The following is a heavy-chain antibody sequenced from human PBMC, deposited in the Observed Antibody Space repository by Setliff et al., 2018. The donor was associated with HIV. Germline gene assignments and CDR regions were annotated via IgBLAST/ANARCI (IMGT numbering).Heavy chain of an antibody. Sequence: PGESLKISCKGSGYSFTNYWIGWVRQIPGKGLEWMGIIYPGDSDTRYSPSFQGQVTISADKSISTAYLQWSSLQASDTAMYYCARLSVVTATRIYYFAYWGQGTLVTVSS. CDR1: GYSFTNYW. V-gene: IGHV5-51*01. CDR2: IYPGDSDT. D-gene: IGHD2-21*02. CDR3: ARLSVVTATRIYYFAY. J-gene: IGHJ4*02.